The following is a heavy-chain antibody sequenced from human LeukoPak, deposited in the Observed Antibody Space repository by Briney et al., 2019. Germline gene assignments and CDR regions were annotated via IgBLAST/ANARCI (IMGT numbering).Heavy chain of an antibody. Sequence: SETLSLTCTVSGGSITSYYWSWIRQPPGKGLEWIGYIYYSGSTNYNPSLKSRVTISVDTSKNQFSLKLSSVTAADTAVYYCARHLEVGATTEFDYWGQGTLVTVSS. CDR2: IYYSGST. CDR1: GGSITSYY. D-gene: IGHD1-26*01. J-gene: IGHJ4*02. CDR3: ARHLEVGATTEFDY. V-gene: IGHV4-59*08.